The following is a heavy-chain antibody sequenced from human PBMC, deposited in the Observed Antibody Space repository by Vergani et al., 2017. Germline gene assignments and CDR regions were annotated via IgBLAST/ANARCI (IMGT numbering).Heavy chain of an antibody. J-gene: IGHJ6*02. D-gene: IGHD3-16*01. V-gene: IGHV3-13*04. CDR2: IGTAGDT. CDR1: GFTFSSYG. Sequence: VQLVESGGGVVQPGRSLRLSCAASGFTFSSYGMHWVRQATGKGLEWVSAIGTAGDTYYPGSVKGRFTISRENAKNSLYLQMNSLRAGDTAVYYCARARGGYYYYGMDVWGQGTTVTVSS. CDR3: ARARGGYYYYGMDV.